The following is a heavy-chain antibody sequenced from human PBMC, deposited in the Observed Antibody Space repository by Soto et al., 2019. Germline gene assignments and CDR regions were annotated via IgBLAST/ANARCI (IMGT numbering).Heavy chain of an antibody. CDR2: ISGSSVYT. CDR1: GFSFSDYY. D-gene: IGHD3-10*01. J-gene: IGHJ4*02. V-gene: IGHV3-11*06. Sequence: PVVSLRISCAASGFSFSDYYMSWFRQAPGKGLEWVSYISGSSVYTNYADSVKGRFTISRDNAKNSLYLQMNSLRAEDTAVYFCARHRIEVVWRGFDFWGQGSPVTVSS. CDR3: ARHRIEVVWRGFDF.